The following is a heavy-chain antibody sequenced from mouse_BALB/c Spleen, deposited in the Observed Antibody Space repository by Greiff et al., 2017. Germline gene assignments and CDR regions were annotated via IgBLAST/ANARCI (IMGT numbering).Heavy chain of an antibody. CDR1: GFTFSDYY. CDR2: ISDGGSYT. D-gene: IGHD1-2*01. Sequence: EVKLEESGGGLVKPGGSLKLSCAASGFTFSDYYMYWVRQTPEKRLEWVATISDGGSYTYYPDSVKGRFTISRDNAKNNLYLQMSSLKSEDTAMYYCARATAGPSYAMDYWGQGTSVTVSS. V-gene: IGHV5-4*02. J-gene: IGHJ4*01. CDR3: ARATAGPSYAMDY.